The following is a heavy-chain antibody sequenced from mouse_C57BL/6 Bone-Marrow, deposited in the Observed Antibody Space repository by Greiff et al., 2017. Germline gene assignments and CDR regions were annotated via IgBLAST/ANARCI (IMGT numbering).Heavy chain of an antibody. D-gene: IGHD4-1*01. Sequence: QVHVKQSGAELVRPGTSVKVSCKASGYAFTNYLIEWVKQRPGQGLEWIGVIIPGSGGTNYNEKFKGKAPLTADKSSSTAYMQLSSLTSEDSAVYFCARSKNWDSWFAYWGQGTLVTVSA. CDR2: IIPGSGGT. V-gene: IGHV1-54*01. CDR3: ARSKNWDSWFAY. CDR1: GYAFTNYL. J-gene: IGHJ3*01.